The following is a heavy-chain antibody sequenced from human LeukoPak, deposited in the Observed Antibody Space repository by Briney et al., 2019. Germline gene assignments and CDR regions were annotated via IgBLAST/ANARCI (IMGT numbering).Heavy chain of an antibody. Sequence: SQTLSLTCTVSGGSISSGGYYWSWIRQHPGKGLEWIGYIYYSGSTYYNPSLKSRVTISVDTSKNQFSLKLSSVTAADTAVYYCAREGVVPAAKHAVLGWMDVWGKGTTVTVSS. CDR2: IYYSGST. D-gene: IGHD2-2*01. CDR1: GGSISSGGYY. CDR3: AREGVVPAAKHAVLGWMDV. J-gene: IGHJ6*04. V-gene: IGHV4-31*03.